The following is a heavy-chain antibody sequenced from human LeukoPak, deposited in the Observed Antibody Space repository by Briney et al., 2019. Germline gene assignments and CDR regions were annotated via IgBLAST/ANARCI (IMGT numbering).Heavy chain of an antibody. CDR3: ARQPDDYYDSSGPDY. Sequence: GESLKISCKGSGYSFTSYWIGWVRQMPGKGLEWTGIIYPGDSDTRYSPSLQGQVTISADKSISTAYLQWSSLKASDTAMYYCARQPDDYYDSSGPDYWGQGTLVTVSS. J-gene: IGHJ4*02. D-gene: IGHD3-22*01. V-gene: IGHV5-51*01. CDR1: GYSFTSYW. CDR2: IYPGDSDT.